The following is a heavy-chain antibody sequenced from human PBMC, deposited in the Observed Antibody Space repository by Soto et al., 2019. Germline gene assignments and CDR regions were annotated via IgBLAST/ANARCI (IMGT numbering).Heavy chain of an antibody. CDR2: ISSSSSYI. CDR3: AREAVRYYDFWSGYSYDAFDI. CDR1: GFTFSSYS. Sequence: PGGSLRLSCAASGFTFSSYSMNWVRQAPGKGLEWVSSISSSSSYIYYADSVKGRFTISRDNAKNSLYLQMNSLRAEDTAVYYCAREAVRYYDFWSGYSYDAFDIWGQGAMVTVSS. V-gene: IGHV3-21*01. J-gene: IGHJ3*02. D-gene: IGHD3-3*01.